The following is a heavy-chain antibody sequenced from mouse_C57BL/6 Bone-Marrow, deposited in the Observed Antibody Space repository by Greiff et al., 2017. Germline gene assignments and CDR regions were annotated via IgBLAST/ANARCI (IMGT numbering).Heavy chain of an antibody. J-gene: IGHJ3*01. D-gene: IGHD2-1*01. V-gene: IGHV1-76*01. CDR3: ARYVYYGNYVGFAY. CDR1: GYTFTDYY. Sequence: VQLQESGAELVRPGASVKLSCKASGYTFTDYYINWVKQRPGQGLEWIARIYPGSGNTYYNEKFKGKATLTAEKSSSTAYMQLSSLTSEDSAVYFCARYVYYGNYVGFAYWGQGTLVTVSA. CDR2: IYPGSGNT.